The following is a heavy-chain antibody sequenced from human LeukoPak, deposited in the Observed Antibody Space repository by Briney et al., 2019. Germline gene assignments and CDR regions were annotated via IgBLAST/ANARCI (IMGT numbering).Heavy chain of an antibody. J-gene: IGHJ4*02. CDR2: IYYSGNT. CDR3: ARGMKPYSSGFDY. D-gene: IGHD6-19*01. V-gene: IGHV4-59*01. Sequence: SETLSLTCTVSGVSISSYYWSWIRQPPGKGLEWIGYIYYSGNTNYNPSLKSRVTISLDTSKNQFSLKLSSVTAADTAVYYCARGMKPYSSGFDYWGQGTLVTVSS. CDR1: GVSISSYY.